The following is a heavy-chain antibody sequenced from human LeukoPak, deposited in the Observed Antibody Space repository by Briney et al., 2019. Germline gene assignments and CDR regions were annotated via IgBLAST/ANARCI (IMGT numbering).Heavy chain of an antibody. Sequence: GGSLRLSCAASGFIFTSYWMSWVRQAPGKGLEWVANIKKDGSEKYYVDSVKGRFTISRDNAKSSLYLQMNSLRAEDTAVYYCARHLSGVTGYTYGRGIDYWGQGTLVTVSS. CDR3: ARHLSGVTGYTYGRGIDY. V-gene: IGHV3-7*03. D-gene: IGHD5-18*01. CDR1: GFIFTSYW. CDR2: IKKDGSEK. J-gene: IGHJ4*02.